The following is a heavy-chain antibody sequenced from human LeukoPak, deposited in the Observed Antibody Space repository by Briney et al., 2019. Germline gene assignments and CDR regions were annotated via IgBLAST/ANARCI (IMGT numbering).Heavy chain of an antibody. J-gene: IGHJ4*02. Sequence: GGPLRLSCAASGFTFSTYAMSWVRQAPGKGLEWVSGIIGSAGSTYYADSVKGRFTISRDDSKNTLYLQMNSLRAEDTAVYYCAKDYREMVVPAPGEMFDYWGQGTLVTVS. CDR2: IIGSAGST. CDR1: GFTFSTYA. V-gene: IGHV3-23*01. D-gene: IGHD2-21*02. CDR3: AKDYREMVVPAPGEMFDY.